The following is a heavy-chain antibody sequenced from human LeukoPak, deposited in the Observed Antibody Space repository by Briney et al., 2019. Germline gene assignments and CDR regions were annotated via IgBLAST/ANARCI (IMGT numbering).Heavy chain of an antibody. V-gene: IGHV1-8*01. Sequence: ASVKVSCKASGYTFTSYDINWVRQATGQGLEWMGWMNPNSGNTGYAQKFQGRVTMTRNTSISTAYMELSSLRSEDTAVYYCARMDSSGFGDAFDIWGQETMVTVSS. J-gene: IGHJ3*02. CDR1: GYTFTSYD. D-gene: IGHD3-22*01. CDR3: ARMDSSGFGDAFDI. CDR2: MNPNSGNT.